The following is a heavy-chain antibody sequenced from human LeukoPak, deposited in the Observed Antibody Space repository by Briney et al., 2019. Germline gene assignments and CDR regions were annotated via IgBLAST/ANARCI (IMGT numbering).Heavy chain of an antibody. V-gene: IGHV3-7*01. D-gene: IGHD3-16*02. Sequence: GGSLRLSCAASKFTFSSYAISWVRQAPGKGLEWVANIKQDGSEKYYVDSVKGRFTISRDNAKNSLYLQMNSLRAEDTAVYYCARLSQPGSLYGYVWGSYRTAGYYFDYWGQGTLVTVSS. CDR3: ARLSQPGSLYGYVWGSYRTAGYYFDY. J-gene: IGHJ4*02. CDR1: KFTFSSYA. CDR2: IKQDGSEK.